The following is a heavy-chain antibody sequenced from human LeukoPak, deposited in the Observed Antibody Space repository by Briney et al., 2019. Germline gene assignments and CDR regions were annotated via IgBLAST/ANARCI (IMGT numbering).Heavy chain of an antibody. D-gene: IGHD3-22*01. J-gene: IGHJ6*03. Sequence: GESLKISCKGSGYSFTSYWIGWVRQMPGKGLAWMGIIYPGDSDTRYSPSFQGQVTISADKSISTAYLQWSSLKASDTAMYYCARLYDSSGYYNYYYYMDVWGKGTTVTVSS. CDR2: IYPGDSDT. CDR3: ARLYDSSGYYNYYYYMDV. CDR1: GYSFTSYW. V-gene: IGHV5-51*01.